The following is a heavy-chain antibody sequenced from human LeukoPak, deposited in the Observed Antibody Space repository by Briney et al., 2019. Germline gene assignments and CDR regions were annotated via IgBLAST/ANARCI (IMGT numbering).Heavy chain of an antibody. Sequence: GASVKVSCKASGYTFTRYYMHWVRQAPGQGLEWMGIINPSGGGTSNAQKFQGRVTMTRGTSTSTDYMELSSLRSEDTAVYYCAREGCSSTSCYPDYWGQGTLVTVPS. CDR1: GYTFTRYY. V-gene: IGHV1-46*01. CDR2: INPSGGGT. D-gene: IGHD2-2*01. J-gene: IGHJ4*02. CDR3: AREGCSSTSCYPDY.